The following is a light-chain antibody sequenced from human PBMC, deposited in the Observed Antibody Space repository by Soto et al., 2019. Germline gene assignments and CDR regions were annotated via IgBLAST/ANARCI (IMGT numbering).Light chain of an antibody. V-gene: IGLV2-14*03. CDR1: SNDVGAFNY. CDR3: SSFKGTNSFV. Sequence: QSALTQPASVSGSPGQSITISCTGSSNDVGAFNYVSWYRHSPGEAPKVLIRGVSIRPSGVSIRFSASKSANTASLTISGLQADDEANYYCSSFKGTNSFVFGTGTKVTVL. CDR2: GVS. J-gene: IGLJ1*01.